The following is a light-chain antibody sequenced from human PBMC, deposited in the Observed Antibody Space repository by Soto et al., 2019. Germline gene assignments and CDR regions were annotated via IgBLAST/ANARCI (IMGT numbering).Light chain of an antibody. CDR1: QTVLHSPNNKNY. Sequence: DIVVTQSPESLALSLGERATMTCKSSQTVLHSPNNKNYLAWYQQKPGQPPKLLVYWASSRESGVPDRFIGSGSGTDFTLTISSLQAEDVAVYYCQQYLRPSYTFGQGTKLEI. J-gene: IGKJ2*01. CDR2: WAS. V-gene: IGKV4-1*01. CDR3: QQYLRPSYT.